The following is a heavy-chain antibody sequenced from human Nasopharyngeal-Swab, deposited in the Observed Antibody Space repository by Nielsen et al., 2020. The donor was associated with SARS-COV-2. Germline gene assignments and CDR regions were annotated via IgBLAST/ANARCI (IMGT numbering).Heavy chain of an antibody. J-gene: IGHJ6*02. Sequence: SETLSLTCTVSGGSISSSSYYWVWIRQPPGKGLEWIGSIYYSGSTYYNPSLKSRVTISVDTSKNHFSLKLSSVTAADTAVYYCARVAVVVSYYYYGMDVWGQGTTVTVSS. CDR3: ARVAVVVSYYYYGMDV. V-gene: IGHV4-39*07. CDR2: IYYSGST. D-gene: IGHD2-15*01. CDR1: GGSISSSSYY.